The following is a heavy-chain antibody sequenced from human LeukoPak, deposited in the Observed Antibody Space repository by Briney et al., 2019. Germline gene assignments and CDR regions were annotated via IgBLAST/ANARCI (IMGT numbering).Heavy chain of an antibody. V-gene: IGHV3-23*01. CDR2: IRGSGDPA. CDR3: AKDLSSGTGRGFDH. J-gene: IGHJ4*02. Sequence: QTGGSLRLSCVASGFPFSAYAMSWVRQAPNKGLEWVSGIRGSGDPAYYAESVKGRFTVYRDNFRNIVYLQMNSLRAEDTALYYCAKDLSSGTGRGFDHWGQGTLVSVSS. D-gene: IGHD3/OR15-3a*01. CDR1: GFPFSAYA.